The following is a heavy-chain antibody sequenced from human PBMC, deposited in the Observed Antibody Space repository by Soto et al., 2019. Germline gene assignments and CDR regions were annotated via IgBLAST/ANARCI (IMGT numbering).Heavy chain of an antibody. J-gene: IGHJ4*02. CDR3: ARERAVGVPFYFDF. CDR2: IIPILGIA. Sequence: QVQLVQSGAEVKKPGSSVKVSCKASGGTFSSYTISWVRQAPGQGLEWMGRIIPILGIANYAQKFQGRVTITADKSTSTAYMELSSVISEDSAVYYCARERAVGVPFYFDFCGQGTLVTVSA. V-gene: IGHV1-69*08. D-gene: IGHD1-26*01. CDR1: GGTFSSYT.